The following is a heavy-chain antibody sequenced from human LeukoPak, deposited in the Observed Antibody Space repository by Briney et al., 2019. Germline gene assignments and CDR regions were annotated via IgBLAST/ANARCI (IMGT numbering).Heavy chain of an antibody. D-gene: IGHD1-26*01. Sequence: LRLSCAASGFTFSSYAMSWIRQHPGKGLEWIGYIYYSERTSYNPSLKSRVTISKDTSKNHFSLNLTSVTAADTAVYYCARDQGSTWDGVFDIWGQGTMVIVSS. J-gene: IGHJ3*02. V-gene: IGHV4-31*02. CDR3: ARDQGSTWDGVFDI. CDR2: IYYSERT. CDR1: GFTFSSYA.